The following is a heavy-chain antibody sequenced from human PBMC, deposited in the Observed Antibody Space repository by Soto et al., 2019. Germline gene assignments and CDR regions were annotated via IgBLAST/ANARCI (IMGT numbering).Heavy chain of an antibody. D-gene: IGHD5-12*01. CDR1: GYTFTIYG. J-gene: IGHJ6*02. CDR2: ISPDNGNT. Sequence: QVQLVQSGGEVKKPGASVKVSCKASGYTFTIYGINWVRQAPGQWLEWMGWISPDNGNTNYAQKLQGRVTMTTDTSTSTEYMELRTLRSDDTAVYHCARALAYSGYAGMDVWGQGTTVTVS. CDR3: ARALAYSGYAGMDV. V-gene: IGHV1-18*01.